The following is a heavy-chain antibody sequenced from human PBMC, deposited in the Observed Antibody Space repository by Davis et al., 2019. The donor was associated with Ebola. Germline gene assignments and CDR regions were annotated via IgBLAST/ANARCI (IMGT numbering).Heavy chain of an antibody. V-gene: IGHV3-33*08. CDR3: ARDRAVYYDSSGYYYYYYYGMDV. CDR2: IWYDGSNQ. D-gene: IGHD3-22*01. CDR1: TFTFSSYG. Sequence: GESLKISCAVSTFTFSSYGMHWVRQAPGKVLEWVAVIWYDGSNQYYADSVKGRFTISRDNPKNTLYLQMNSLRADDTAVYYCARDRAVYYDSSGYYYYYYYGMDVWGKGTTVTVSS. J-gene: IGHJ6*04.